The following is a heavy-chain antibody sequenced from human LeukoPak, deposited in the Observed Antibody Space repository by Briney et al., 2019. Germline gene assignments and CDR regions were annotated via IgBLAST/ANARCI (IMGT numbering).Heavy chain of an antibody. CDR1: GGSISSYY. Sequence: SETLSLTCTVSGGSISSYYWSWIRQPPRKGLEWIGYIYYSGSTNYNPSLKSRVTISVDTSKNQFSLKLSSVTAADTAVYYCARDYYGSGSYFDYWGQGTLVTVSS. CDR3: ARDYYGSGSYFDY. CDR2: IYYSGST. J-gene: IGHJ4*02. D-gene: IGHD3-10*01. V-gene: IGHV4-59*01.